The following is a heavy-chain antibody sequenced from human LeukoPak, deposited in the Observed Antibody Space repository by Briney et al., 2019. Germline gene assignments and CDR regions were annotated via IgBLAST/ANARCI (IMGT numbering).Heavy chain of an antibody. D-gene: IGHD5-18*01. V-gene: IGHV4-4*07. CDR2: IYTSGST. CDR3: ARAEGTGSYGQRGEFDY. J-gene: IGHJ4*02. CDR1: GGSISSYY. Sequence: SETLSLTCTVSGGSISSYYWSWIRQPAGKGLEWIGRIYTSGSTNYNPSLKSRVTMSVDTSKNQFSLKLSSVTAADTAVYYCARAEGTGSYGQRGEFDYWGQGTLVTVSS.